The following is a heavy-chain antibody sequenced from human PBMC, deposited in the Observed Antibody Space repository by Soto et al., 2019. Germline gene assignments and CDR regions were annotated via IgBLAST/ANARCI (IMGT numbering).Heavy chain of an antibody. CDR1: GGSVSSGSYY. J-gene: IGHJ6*02. D-gene: IGHD6-19*01. V-gene: IGHV4-61*01. Sequence: SETLSLTCTVSGGSVSSGSYYWSWIRQPPGKGLEWIGYIYYSGSTNYNPSLKSRVTISVDTSKNQFSLKLSSVTAADTAVYYCARDTDIAQWLVRSGYYYYGMDVWGQGTTVTVSS. CDR2: IYYSGST. CDR3: ARDTDIAQWLVRSGYYYYGMDV.